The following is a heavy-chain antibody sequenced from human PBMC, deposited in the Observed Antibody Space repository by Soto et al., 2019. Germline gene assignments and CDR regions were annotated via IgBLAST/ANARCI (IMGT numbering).Heavy chain of an antibody. J-gene: IGHJ4*02. Sequence: PGGSLRLSCAASGFTFSMYWMHWVRQVPGKGPEWVSRINDDGISTNYADSVKGRFTISRDNAKNTLYLQMNGLRAEDTAVYYCSGGPRSTSSCTVDFWGQGTLVTVSS. CDR1: GFTFSMYW. V-gene: IGHV3-74*01. D-gene: IGHD2-8*02. CDR2: INDDGIST. CDR3: SGGPRSTSSCTVDF.